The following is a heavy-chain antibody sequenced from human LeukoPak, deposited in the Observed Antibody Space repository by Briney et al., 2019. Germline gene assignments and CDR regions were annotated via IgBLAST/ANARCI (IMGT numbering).Heavy chain of an antibody. J-gene: IGHJ4*02. Sequence: ASVKVSCKASGYTFSSYGISWVRQAPGQGLKWMGWISAYNGNTNYAQNLQGRVTMTTDTSTSTAYMELRRLRSDDTAVYYCTRFRFGELFSYWGQGTLVTVSS. CDR1: GYTFSSYG. D-gene: IGHD3-10*01. CDR2: ISAYNGNT. V-gene: IGHV1-18*01. CDR3: TRFRFGELFSY.